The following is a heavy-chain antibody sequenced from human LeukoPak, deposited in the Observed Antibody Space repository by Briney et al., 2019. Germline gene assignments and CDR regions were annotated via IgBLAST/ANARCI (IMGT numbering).Heavy chain of an antibody. J-gene: IGHJ4*02. V-gene: IGHV3-7*01. CDR2: IKEDGSEA. CDR1: GFTFSNCW. D-gene: IGHD3-22*01. Sequence: GESLRLSCAASGFTFSNCWMTWARQAPGRGLEWVANIKEDGSEAYYVDSVKGRFTVPRDNAENSLYLQMNSLRAEDTAIYYCATDHVYDTTAYRPFAYWGQGILVTVSS. CDR3: ATDHVYDTTAYRPFAY.